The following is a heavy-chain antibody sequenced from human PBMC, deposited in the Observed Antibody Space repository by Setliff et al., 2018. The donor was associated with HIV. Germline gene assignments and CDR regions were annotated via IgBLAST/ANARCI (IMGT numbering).Heavy chain of an antibody. Sequence: GGSLRLSCAASGLLVSRNYINWVRQAPGKGLEWASIIHSGGDTHYADSVQGRLTVSRDISKNTVFLRLNSLRVEDTAVYFCARDPFGGGDLINGVPWGQGTLVTVSS. V-gene: IGHV3-66*02. J-gene: IGHJ5*02. CDR3: ARDPFGGGDLINGVP. D-gene: IGHD3-16*01. CDR1: GLLVSRNY. CDR2: IHSGGDT.